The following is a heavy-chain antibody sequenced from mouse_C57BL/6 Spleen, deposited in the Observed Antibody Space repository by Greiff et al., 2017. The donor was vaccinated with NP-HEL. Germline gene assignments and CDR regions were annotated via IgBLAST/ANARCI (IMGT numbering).Heavy chain of an antibody. CDR3: ARSGTGWLGFAY. D-gene: IGHD2-3*01. CDR1: GYTFTSYW. Sequence: QVQLKQPGAELVKPGASVKMSCKASGYTFTSYWITWVKQRPGQGLEWIGDIYPGSGSTNYNEKVKSKATLTVDTSSSTAYMQLSSLTSEDSAVYYCARSGTGWLGFAYWGQGTLVTVSA. V-gene: IGHV1-55*01. CDR2: IYPGSGST. J-gene: IGHJ3*01.